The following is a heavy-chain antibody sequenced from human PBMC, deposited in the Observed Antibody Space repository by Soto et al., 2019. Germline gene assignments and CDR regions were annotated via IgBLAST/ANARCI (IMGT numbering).Heavy chain of an antibody. Sequence: PGGSLRLSCAASGFTFSSFSMNRVRQAPGKGLEWVSYISSSSSTIYYADSVKGRFTISRDNAKNSLYLQMNSLRAEDTAVYYCASDTYGEDAFDIWGQGTMVTVSS. J-gene: IGHJ3*02. V-gene: IGHV3-48*01. CDR1: GFTFSSFS. CDR2: ISSSSSTI. CDR3: ASDTYGEDAFDI. D-gene: IGHD4-17*01.